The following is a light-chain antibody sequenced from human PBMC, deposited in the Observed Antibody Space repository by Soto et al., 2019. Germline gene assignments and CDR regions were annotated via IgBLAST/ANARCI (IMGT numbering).Light chain of an antibody. CDR3: SSYAGNFWV. CDR2: EVT. Sequence: QSALTQPPSASGSPGQSVTISCTGTSSDVGSYNYVSWYQQHPGKAPKLMIYEVTKRPSGVPDRFSGSKSANTASLTISGLQAEDEADYYCSSYAGNFWVFGGGTQLTVL. CDR1: SSDVGSYNY. V-gene: IGLV2-8*01. J-gene: IGLJ3*02.